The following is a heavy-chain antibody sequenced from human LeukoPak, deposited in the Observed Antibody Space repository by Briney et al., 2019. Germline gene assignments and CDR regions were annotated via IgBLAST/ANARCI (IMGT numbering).Heavy chain of an antibody. V-gene: IGHV4-34*01. CDR2: INHSGST. CDR1: GGSFSGYY. J-gene: IGHJ6*03. CDR3: ARLGQQLGGYYYYYYYMDV. D-gene: IGHD6-13*01. Sequence: SETLSLTCAVYGGSFSGYYWSWIRQPPGKGLEWIGEINHSGSTNYNPSLKSRVTISVDTSKNQFSLKLSSVTAADTAVYYCARLGQQLGGYYYYYYYMDVWGKGTTVTVSS.